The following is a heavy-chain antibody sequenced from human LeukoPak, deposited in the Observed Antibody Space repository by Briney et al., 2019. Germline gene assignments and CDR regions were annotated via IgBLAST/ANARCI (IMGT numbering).Heavy chain of an antibody. V-gene: IGHV4-61*09. CDR1: GGSITRGSYY. CDR2: VFTSGNT. Sequence: SETLSLTCAVSGGSITRGSYYWTWVRQPAGKALEWIGHVFTSGNTNYNPSLKGRVTISIETSKSQFSLNLNSVTAADTAVYYCARGTGSLFYWGHGILVTVSS. D-gene: IGHD3-10*01. J-gene: IGHJ4*01. CDR3: ARGTGSLFY.